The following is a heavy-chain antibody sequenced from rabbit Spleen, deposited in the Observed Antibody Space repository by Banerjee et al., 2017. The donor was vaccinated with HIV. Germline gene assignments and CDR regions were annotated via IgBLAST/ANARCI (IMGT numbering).Heavy chain of an antibody. Sequence: QEQLVESGGGLVQPEGSLTLTCKASGFDFGNNGMCWVRQAPGKGLEWIACIYARGGLTWYASWATGRFTISKASSTAVTLQMTRLTAADTATYFCVRDLGYDDYSEKGYFNLWGQGTLVTVS. D-gene: IGHD2-1*01. V-gene: IGHV1S45*01. J-gene: IGHJ4*01. CDR3: VRDLGYDDYSEKGYFNL. CDR2: IYARGGLT. CDR1: GFDFGNNG.